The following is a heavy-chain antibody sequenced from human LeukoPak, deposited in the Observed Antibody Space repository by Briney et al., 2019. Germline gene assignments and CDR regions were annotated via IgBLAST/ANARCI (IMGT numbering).Heavy chain of an antibody. D-gene: IGHD6-13*01. V-gene: IGHV3-30*04. CDR2: ISYDGSNN. CDR1: GFTFSSYA. Sequence: GGSLRLSCAASGFTFSSYAMHWVRQAPGKGLEWVAVISYDGSNNYYADSVKGRFTISRDNSKNTLYLQINSLRAEDTAVYYCARVSAAAGSFDDAFDIWGQGTMVTVSS. J-gene: IGHJ3*02. CDR3: ARVSAAAGSFDDAFDI.